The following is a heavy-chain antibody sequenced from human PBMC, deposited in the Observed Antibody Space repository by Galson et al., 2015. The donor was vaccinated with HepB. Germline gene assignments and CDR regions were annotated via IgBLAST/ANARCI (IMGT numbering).Heavy chain of an antibody. V-gene: IGHV3-33*01. D-gene: IGHD3-3*01. J-gene: IGHJ5*02. CDR1: GFTFSSYG. Sequence: SLRLSCAASGFTFSSYGMHWVRQAPGKALEWVAVIWYDGSNKYYADSVKGRFTISRHNAKNSLYLQMNSLRAEDTAVYYCARDGRFWSGYPHANWFDPWGQGTLVTLSS. CDR2: IWYDGSNK. CDR3: ARDGRFWSGYPHANWFDP.